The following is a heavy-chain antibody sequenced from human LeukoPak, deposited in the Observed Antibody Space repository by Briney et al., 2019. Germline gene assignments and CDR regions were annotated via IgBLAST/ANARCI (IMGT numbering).Heavy chain of an antibody. D-gene: IGHD6-13*01. Sequence: PGGSLRLSCAASGFTFSSYGMHWVRQAPGKGLEWVAVISYDGSNKYYADSVKGRFTISRDNSKNTLYLQMNSLRAEDTAVYYCAKPSAAGHFDYWGQGTLVTVSS. CDR3: AKPSAAGHFDY. V-gene: IGHV3-30*18. J-gene: IGHJ4*02. CDR1: GFTFSSYG. CDR2: ISYDGSNK.